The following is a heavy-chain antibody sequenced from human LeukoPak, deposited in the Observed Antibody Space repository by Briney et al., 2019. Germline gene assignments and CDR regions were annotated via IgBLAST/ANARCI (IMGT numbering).Heavy chain of an antibody. V-gene: IGHV3-49*04. J-gene: IGHJ4*02. CDR2: IRSKAYGGTT. D-gene: IGHD6-19*01. CDR1: GFTFGDYA. CDR3: TRDRGGTVAGTIDY. Sequence: GGSLRLSRTASGFTFGDYAMSWVRQAPGKGLEWVGFIRSKAYGGTTEYAASVKGRFTISRDDSKSIAYLQMNSLKTEDTAVYYCTRDRGGTVAGTIDYWGQGTLVTVSS.